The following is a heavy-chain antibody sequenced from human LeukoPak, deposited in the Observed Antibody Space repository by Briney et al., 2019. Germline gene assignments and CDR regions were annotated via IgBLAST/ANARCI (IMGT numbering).Heavy chain of an antibody. CDR1: GFTFRGYA. CDR2: ISSSGGGA. D-gene: IGHD6-13*01. V-gene: IGHV3-23*01. Sequence: GGSLRLSCAASGFTFRGYAMTWVRQAPGKGLEWVSVISSSGGGAYYADSVKGRFTISRDNFKNTLYLQMKSLTAEDTAVYYCARGGTSSWYFVFDYWGQGVLVTVSS. J-gene: IGHJ4*02. CDR3: ARGGTSSWYFVFDY.